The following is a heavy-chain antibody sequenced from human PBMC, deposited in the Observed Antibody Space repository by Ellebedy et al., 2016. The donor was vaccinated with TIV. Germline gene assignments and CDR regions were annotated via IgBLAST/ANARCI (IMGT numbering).Heavy chain of an antibody. CDR1: GGSSSGYY. J-gene: IGHJ4*02. CDR3: ARGLGDGYNSFDY. Sequence: SETLSLXCAVYGGSSSGYYWSWIRQPPGKGLEWIGEINHSGSTNYNPSLKSRVTISVDTSKNQFSLKLSSVTAADTAVYYCARGLGDGYNSFDYWGQGTLVTVSS. CDR2: INHSGST. D-gene: IGHD5-24*01. V-gene: IGHV4-34*01.